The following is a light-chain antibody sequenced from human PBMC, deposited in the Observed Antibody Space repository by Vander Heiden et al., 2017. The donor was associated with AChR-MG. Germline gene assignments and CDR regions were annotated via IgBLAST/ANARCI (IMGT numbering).Light chain of an antibody. CDR2: AAS. Sequence: DIQMTQSPSSLSASVGDRVTTTCRASQGISNYLAWYQQRPGKVPKLLIYAASTLQSGVPSRFSGSGYGTDFTLTISSLQPEDVTPYYCQKDNHAPPWTFGQGTKVEIK. CDR1: QGISNY. J-gene: IGKJ1*01. V-gene: IGKV1-27*01. CDR3: QKDNHAPPWT.